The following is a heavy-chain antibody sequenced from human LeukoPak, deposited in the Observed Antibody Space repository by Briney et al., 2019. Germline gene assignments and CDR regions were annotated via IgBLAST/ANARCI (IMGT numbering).Heavy chain of an antibody. CDR3: AREKSPCSSGNCGAFDI. D-gene: IGHD2-2*01. CDR2: FSKTSDI. CDR1: QFTLSSYN. V-gene: IGHV3-21*01. J-gene: IGHJ3*02. Sequence: GGSLRLSCASSQFTLSSYNMNWVRQAPGKGLEGVSSFSKTSDINYADSVKGRFTISRDNAKNSLYLQMNSLRAEDTAVYYCAREKSPCSSGNCGAFDIWGQGTTVTVS.